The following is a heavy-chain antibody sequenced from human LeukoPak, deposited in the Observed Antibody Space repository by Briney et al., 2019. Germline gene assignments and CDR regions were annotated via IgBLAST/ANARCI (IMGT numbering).Heavy chain of an antibody. J-gene: IGHJ5*02. CDR3: ARARDSLDWFDP. Sequence: PSETLSLTCTVSGGSISNYYWTWIRQPAGKGLEWIGRIYTSGSTKYNPSLKSRVTMSVDTSKNQFSLKLSSVTAADTAVYYCARARDSLDWFDPWGQGTLVTVSS. CDR1: GGSISNYY. V-gene: IGHV4-4*07. CDR2: IYTSGST. D-gene: IGHD2-21*01.